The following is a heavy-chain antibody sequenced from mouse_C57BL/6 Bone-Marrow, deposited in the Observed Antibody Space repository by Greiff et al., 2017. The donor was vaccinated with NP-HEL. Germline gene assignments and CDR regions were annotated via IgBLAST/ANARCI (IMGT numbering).Heavy chain of an antibody. CDR3: ARYLYYGNSYAMDY. CDR1: GYTFTNYW. V-gene: IGHV1-63*01. D-gene: IGHD2-1*01. Sequence: VQLQQSGAELVRPGTSVKMSCKASGYTFTNYWIGWAKQRPGHGLEWIGDIYPGGGYTNYNEKFKGKATLTADKSSSTAYMQFSSLTSEDSAIYYCARYLYYGNSYAMDYWGQGTSVTVSS. J-gene: IGHJ4*01. CDR2: IYPGGGYT.